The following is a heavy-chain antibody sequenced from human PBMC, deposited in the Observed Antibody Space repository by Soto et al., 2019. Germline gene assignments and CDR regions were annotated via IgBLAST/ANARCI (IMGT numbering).Heavy chain of an antibody. CDR1: GDTFTDYY. Sequence: QVQLVQSGAEVKKPGALVKVSCKASGDTFTDYYIHWVRQAPGQGLEWMGTVNPSGGHTTYAQHFLGRMTMLRDTATSALYMELTSLTSEDTAIYYCARGRHVVVVTAALDYWGQGTLVTVSS. CDR2: VNPSGGHT. D-gene: IGHD2-21*02. V-gene: IGHV1-46*01. CDR3: ARGRHVVVVTAALDY. J-gene: IGHJ4*02.